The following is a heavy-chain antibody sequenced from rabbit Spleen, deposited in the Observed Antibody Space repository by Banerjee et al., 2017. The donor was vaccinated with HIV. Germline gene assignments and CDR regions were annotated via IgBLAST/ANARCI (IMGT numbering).Heavy chain of an antibody. CDR1: GFSFSSSYY. V-gene: IGHV1S40*01. CDR3: ARDTSSSFSSYGMDL. Sequence: QSLVESGGGLVQPEGSLTLTCTASGFSFSSSYYMCWVRQAPGKGLERIACIDSGSSGFTYFATWAIGRFTCSKTSSTTVTLQMTRLTAADTATYFCARDTSSSFSSYGMDLWGPGTLVTVS. CDR2: IDSGSSGFT. J-gene: IGHJ6*01. D-gene: IGHD1-1*01.